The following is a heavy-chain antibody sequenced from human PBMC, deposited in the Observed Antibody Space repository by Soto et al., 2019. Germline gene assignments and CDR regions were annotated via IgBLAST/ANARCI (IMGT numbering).Heavy chain of an antibody. CDR2: ISGSGGIT. V-gene: IGHV3-23*01. Sequence: EVQLLESGGGLVQPGGSLRLSCAASGFTFSTYAMNWVRQAPGKGLEWGSTISGSGGITYYADSVKGRFSISSDNSKNTLYLQMNSLRAEDTAVYFCAKGGRYFDYWGLGTLVTVSS. J-gene: IGHJ4*02. CDR1: GFTFSTYA. CDR3: AKGGRYFDY. D-gene: IGHD1-26*01.